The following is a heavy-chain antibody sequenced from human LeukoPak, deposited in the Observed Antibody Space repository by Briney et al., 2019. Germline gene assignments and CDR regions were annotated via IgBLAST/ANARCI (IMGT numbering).Heavy chain of an antibody. CDR1: GDSIGSSNYF. CDR3: ARYSYIPNWFDP. J-gene: IGHJ5*02. Sequence: SETLSLTCTVSGDSIGSSNYFWVWIRQPPGKALEWIASINYSGNTYYNPSHKNRVSISVDTSKNQFSLGLKSVTAADTAVYFCARYSYIPNWFDPWGQGTRVTVST. CDR2: INYSGNT. D-gene: IGHD3-16*02. V-gene: IGHV4-39*01.